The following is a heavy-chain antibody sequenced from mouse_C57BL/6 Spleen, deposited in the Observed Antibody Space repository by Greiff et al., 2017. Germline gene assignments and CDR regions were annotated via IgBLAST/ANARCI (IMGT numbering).Heavy chain of an antibody. D-gene: IGHD4-1*02. Sequence: QVQLQQPGAELVMPGASVKLSCKASGYTFTSYWMHWVKQRPGQGLEWIGEIDPSDSYTNYNQKFKGKSTLTVDKSSSTAYMQLSSLTSEDSAVYYCARATESWDYYAMDYWGQGTSVTVSS. CDR1: GYTFTSYW. CDR2: IDPSDSYT. J-gene: IGHJ4*01. CDR3: ARATESWDYYAMDY. V-gene: IGHV1-69*01.